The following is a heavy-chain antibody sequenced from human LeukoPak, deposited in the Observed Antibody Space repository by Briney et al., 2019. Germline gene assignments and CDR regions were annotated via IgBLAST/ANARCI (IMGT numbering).Heavy chain of an antibody. V-gene: IGHV4-39*07. D-gene: IGHD3-22*01. J-gene: IGHJ3*02. CDR1: GGSTRSGRHH. CDR3: ARDTTLVVIPGAFDI. Sequence: SETLSLTCSVSGGSTRSGRHHWAWVRQPPGKGLEFIGSLDESGRPYYNAPLKSRVTISEDSSGKQFSLNLSSVTAADTAVYYCARDTTLVVIPGAFDIWGQGTMVTVSS. CDR2: LDESGRP.